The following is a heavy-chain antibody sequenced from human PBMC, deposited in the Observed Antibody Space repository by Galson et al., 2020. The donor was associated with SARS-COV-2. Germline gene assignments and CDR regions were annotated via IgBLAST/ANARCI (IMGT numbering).Heavy chain of an antibody. Sequence: GESLKISCKALGYTLSSYFMHWVRQAPGQGLEWMGIIDPRGGSTTYAAQKFQGRVTMTSDTSTNTVYMELRSLRSEDTAVYYCARGLWMGLVLSDYWGQGTLVTVSS. CDR2: IDPRGGST. CDR1: GYTLSSYF. J-gene: IGHJ4*02. V-gene: IGHV1-46*01. CDR3: ARGLWMGLVLSDY. D-gene: IGHD6-19*01.